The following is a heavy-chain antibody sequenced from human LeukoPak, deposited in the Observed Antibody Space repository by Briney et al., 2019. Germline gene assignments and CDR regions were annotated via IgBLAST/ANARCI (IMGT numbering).Heavy chain of an antibody. J-gene: IGHJ4*02. CDR1: RVTLSGDG. CDR2: IRYDGSNK. V-gene: IGHV3-30*02. CDR3: AKDRGYSYGDFDF. Sequence: PGGSLRLSCAAPRVTLSGDGMHAVRQAPGKGLEWVAFIRYDGSNKDYADSVKGRFTISRDNSKNTLYLQMNSLRAEDTAVYYCAKDRGYSYGDFDFWGQGTLVTVSS. D-gene: IGHD5-18*01.